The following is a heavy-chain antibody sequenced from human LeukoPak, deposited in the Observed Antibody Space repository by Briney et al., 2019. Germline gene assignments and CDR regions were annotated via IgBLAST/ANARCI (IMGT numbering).Heavy chain of an antibody. CDR3: ARGRENMITFGGVIAPHYYYGMDV. V-gene: IGHV4-34*01. CDR1: GGSFSGYY. J-gene: IGHJ6*02. D-gene: IGHD3-16*02. CDR2: INHSGST. Sequence: SETLSLTCAVYGGSFSGYYWSWIRQPPGKGLEWIGEINHSGSTNYNPSLRSRVTISADTSKNQFSLKLSSVTAADTAVYYCARGRENMITFGGVIAPHYYYGMDVWGQGTTVTVSS.